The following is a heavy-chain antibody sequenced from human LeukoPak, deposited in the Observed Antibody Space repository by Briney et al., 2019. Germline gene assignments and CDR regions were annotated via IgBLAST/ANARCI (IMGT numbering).Heavy chain of an antibody. CDR2: IWYDGSNK. J-gene: IGHJ4*02. Sequence: PGGSLRLSCVVSGFTFSSYGMHWVRQAPGKRLEWVALIWYDGSNKYYADSVKGRFTISRDNSKNTLYLQMNSLRADDTAVYYCARDVFATYDTGGGYFDYWGQGTLVTVSS. V-gene: IGHV3-33*01. D-gene: IGHD3-22*01. CDR3: ARDVFATYDTGGGYFDY. CDR1: GFTFSSYG.